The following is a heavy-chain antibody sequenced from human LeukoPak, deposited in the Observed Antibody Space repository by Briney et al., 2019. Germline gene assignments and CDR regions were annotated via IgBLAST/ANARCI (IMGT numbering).Heavy chain of an antibody. J-gene: IGHJ4*02. CDR3: ARSHYDSSGYYRFDS. CDR1: GGSISSSSYY. Sequence: SETLSLTCTVSGGSISSSSYYWGWIRQPPGKGLEWTGYIHYSGNTNYNPSLKSRVTISVDTSKNQFSLKLSSVTAADTAMYYCARSHYDSSGYYRFDSWGQGTLVTVSS. D-gene: IGHD3-22*01. V-gene: IGHV4-61*05. CDR2: IHYSGNT.